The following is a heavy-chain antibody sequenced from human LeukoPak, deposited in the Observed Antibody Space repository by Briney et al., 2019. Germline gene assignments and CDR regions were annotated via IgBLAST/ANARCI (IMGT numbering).Heavy chain of an antibody. CDR3: VKDLRDTYGTNWFAS. D-gene: IGHD2-21*01. V-gene: IGHV3-23*01. CDR2: ISGTGGAT. Sequence: PGGSLRLSCVASGFSFGNYAMSWVRQAPGKGLQWVSQISGTGGATWYAGFARDRFTISRDNSKKTLYLQMSGLRVEDTAMYYCVKDLRDTYGTNWFASWGQGTLLIVSS. CDR1: GFSFGNYA. J-gene: IGHJ5*01.